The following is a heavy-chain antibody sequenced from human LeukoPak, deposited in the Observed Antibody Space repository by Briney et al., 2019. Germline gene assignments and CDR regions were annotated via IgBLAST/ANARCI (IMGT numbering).Heavy chain of an antibody. CDR3: GTSIGVIRGIVDY. CDR2: IYPGDSDV. D-gene: IGHD3-10*01. Sequence: GESLKISCKGSGYTFSDYWIGWVRQMPGKGLEWMGIIYPGDSDVRYSPSFQGQVTISADKSINTAYLQWGSLKASDTAMYYCGTSIGVIRGIVDYWGQGSLVTVSS. CDR1: GYTFSDYW. V-gene: IGHV5-51*01. J-gene: IGHJ4*02.